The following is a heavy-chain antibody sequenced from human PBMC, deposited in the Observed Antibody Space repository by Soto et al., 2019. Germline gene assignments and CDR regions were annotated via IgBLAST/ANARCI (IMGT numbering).Heavy chain of an antibody. CDR1: GGSFSGYS. D-gene: IGHD1-26*01. J-gene: IGHJ4*02. Sequence: PSETLSLTCAVSGGSFSGYSWSWIRRPPGKGLEWIGEITHNGGTNYNPSLKSRVAISVDTSKKQLSLNLSSVTAADTAVYYCARGLYSGSHSDFWGQGTLVTVSS. V-gene: IGHV4-34*01. CDR3: ARGLYSGSHSDF. CDR2: ITHNGGT.